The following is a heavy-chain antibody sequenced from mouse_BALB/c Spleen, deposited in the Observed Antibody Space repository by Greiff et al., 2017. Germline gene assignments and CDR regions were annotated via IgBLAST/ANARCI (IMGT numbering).Heavy chain of an antibody. J-gene: IGHJ2*01. CDR1: GYTFTSYV. CDR3: ARAMITTARGFDY. CDR2: INPYNDGT. D-gene: IGHD2-4*01. Sequence: VQLQQSGPELVKPGASVKMSCKASGYTFTSYVMHWVKQKPGQGLEWIGYINPYNDGTKYNEKFKGKATLTSDKSSSTAYMELSSLTSEDSAVYYCARAMITTARGFDYWGQGTTLTVSS. V-gene: IGHV1-14*01.